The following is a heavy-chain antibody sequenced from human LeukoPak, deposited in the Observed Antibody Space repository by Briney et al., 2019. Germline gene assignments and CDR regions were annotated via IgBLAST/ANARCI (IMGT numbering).Heavy chain of an antibody. J-gene: IGHJ4*02. D-gene: IGHD3-22*01. CDR3: TRPFDSSGYYYGN. CDR1: GLTFSDSI. CDR2: IRSKANSYAT. Sequence: GGSLRLSCAASGLTFSDSIIHWIRQASGKGLEWVGRIRSKANSYATAYAASVKGRFTISRDDSENTAYLHMNSLKTEDTALYYCTRPFDSSGYYYGNWGQGTLVAVSS. V-gene: IGHV3-73*01.